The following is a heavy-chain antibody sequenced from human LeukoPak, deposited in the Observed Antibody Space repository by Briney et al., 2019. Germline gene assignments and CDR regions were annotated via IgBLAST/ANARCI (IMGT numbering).Heavy chain of an antibody. CDR1: GFXVSSNY. Sequence: GGSLRLSCAASGFXVSSNYMSWVRQAPGKGLEWVSVIYSGGTTYYADSVKGRFTISRDNSKNTLYLQMNSLRAEDTAVYYCARVDTAMDLDYWGQGTLVTVSS. CDR2: IYSGGTT. D-gene: IGHD5-18*01. J-gene: IGHJ4*02. CDR3: ARVDTAMDLDY. V-gene: IGHV3-66*01.